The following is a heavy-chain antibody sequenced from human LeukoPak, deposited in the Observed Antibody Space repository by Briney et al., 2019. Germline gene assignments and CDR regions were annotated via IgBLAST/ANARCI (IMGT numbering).Heavy chain of an antibody. CDR1: GFTFNNYG. V-gene: IGHV3-30*03. CDR2: ISYDGRNK. CDR3: ARTVGATWDYFDY. J-gene: IGHJ4*02. D-gene: IGHD1-26*01. Sequence: GKSLRLSCAASGFTFNNYGMHWVRQAPGKGLEWAAVISYDGRNKHYPDSVKGRLTISRDNSKNTKYLQMNSLRAEDTAVYYCARTVGATWDYFDYWGQGTLVTVSS.